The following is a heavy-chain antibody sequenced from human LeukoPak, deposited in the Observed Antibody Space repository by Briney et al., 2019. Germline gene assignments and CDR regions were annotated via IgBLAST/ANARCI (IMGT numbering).Heavy chain of an antibody. CDR1: GGSISSYY. CDR3: ARGWYYDYVWGSYRYPDAFDI. D-gene: IGHD3-16*02. V-gene: IGHV4-59*01. J-gene: IGHJ3*02. CDR2: IYYSGST. Sequence: KPSETLSLTCTVSGGSISSYYWSWIRQPPGKGLEWIGYIYYSGSTNYNPSLKSRVTISVDTFKNQFSLKLSSVTAADTAVYYCARGWYYDYVWGSYRYPDAFDIWGQGTMVTVSS.